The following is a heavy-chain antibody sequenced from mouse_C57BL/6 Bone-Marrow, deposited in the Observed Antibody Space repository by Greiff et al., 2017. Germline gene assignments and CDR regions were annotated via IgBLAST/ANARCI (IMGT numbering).Heavy chain of an antibody. Sequence: EVKLVESGGGLVKPGGSLKLSCAASGFTFSSYAMSWVRQTPEKRLEWVATISDGGSYTYYPDNVKGRFTISRDNAKNNLYLQMSHLKSEDTAMYYCARGGTTVVGYFDYWGQGTTLTVSS. CDR3: ARGGTTVVGYFDY. D-gene: IGHD1-1*01. CDR1: GFTFSSYA. V-gene: IGHV5-4*03. J-gene: IGHJ2*01. CDR2: ISDGGSYT.